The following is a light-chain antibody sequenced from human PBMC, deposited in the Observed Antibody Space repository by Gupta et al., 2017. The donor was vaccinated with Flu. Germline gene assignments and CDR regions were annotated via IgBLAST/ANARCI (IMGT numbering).Light chain of an antibody. CDR1: QSISSY. J-gene: IGKJ3*01. V-gene: IGKV1-39*01. CDR3: QQSYSSKT. Sequence: DIQMTQSPSSLSASVGDRVTITCRASQSISSYLNWYQQKPGKAPKLLIYAASSWQSGVPSRFSGSGSGTDFTLTSSRLQPEDFANYYVQQSYSSKTFGPGTKVDIK. CDR2: AAS.